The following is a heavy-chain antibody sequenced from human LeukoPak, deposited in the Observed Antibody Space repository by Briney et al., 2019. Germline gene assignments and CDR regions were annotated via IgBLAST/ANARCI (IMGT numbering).Heavy chain of an antibody. CDR2: VSGRGGST. CDR3: AKGGQLLWFGELSGPDYFDY. Sequence: GGSLRLSCAASGFTFSSYAMSWVRQAPGKGLEWVSAVSGRGGSTSYADSVKGRFTISRDNSKNTLYLQMSSLRAEDTAVYYCAKGGQLLWFGELSGPDYFDYWGQGTLVTVSS. J-gene: IGHJ4*02. V-gene: IGHV3-23*01. CDR1: GFTFSSYA. D-gene: IGHD3-10*01.